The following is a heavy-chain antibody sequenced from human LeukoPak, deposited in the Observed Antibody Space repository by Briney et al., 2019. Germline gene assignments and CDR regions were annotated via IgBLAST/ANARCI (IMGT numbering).Heavy chain of an antibody. CDR3: AGGGDSSGPFAPLGY. D-gene: IGHD3-22*01. J-gene: IGHJ4*02. CDR1: SY. CDR2: IGSYEGDT. V-gene: IGHV1-18*04. Sequence: ASVKVSCKAASYISWVRQAPGQGLEWMAWIGSYEGDTYSAQKFQDRITVTTDTSTGTVYMHLRSLRSDDTAVYYCAGGGDSSGPFAPLGYWGQGTLVTVSS.